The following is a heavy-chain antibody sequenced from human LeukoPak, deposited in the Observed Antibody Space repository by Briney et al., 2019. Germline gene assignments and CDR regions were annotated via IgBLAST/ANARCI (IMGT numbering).Heavy chain of an antibody. D-gene: IGHD6-19*01. J-gene: IGHJ4*02. V-gene: IGHV3-7*01. CDR1: GFPFSNYW. Sequence: GGSLRLSCAASGFPFSNYWMSWVRQAQGKGLEWVAYITQDGTERYYGDSVRGRFTISRDNSKNTLYLQMNILRIEDTGVYYCAREQWLDCWGQGTLATVSS. CDR3: AREQWLDC. CDR2: ITQDGTER.